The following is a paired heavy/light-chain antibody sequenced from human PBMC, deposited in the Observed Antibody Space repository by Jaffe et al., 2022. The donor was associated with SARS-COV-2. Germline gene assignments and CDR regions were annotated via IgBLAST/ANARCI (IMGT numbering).Light chain of an antibody. CDR2: GNI. CDR3: QSYHSGLSGVV. V-gene: IGLV1-40*01. J-gene: IGLJ2*01. CDR1: TSNIGAGSD. Sequence: QSVLTQPPSVSGAPGQRVTISCSGSTSNIGAGSDVHWYQQLPGTAPKLLIYGNIHRPSGVPDRFSGSKSGTSASLFITGLQPEDEADYYCQSYHSGLSGVVFGGGTKLTVL.
Heavy chain of an antibody. CDR3: ASANDGSGIYGMDV. Sequence: EVQLVESGGGLVKPGRSLRLSCTASGFTFGDYAVNWIRQAPGKGLEWVGFIRSKAYGGTTEYTASVNGRFNISRDDSKNTAYLQMNSLKTEDTALYYCASANDGSGIYGMDVWGQGTTVTVS. CDR2: IRSKAYGGTT. J-gene: IGHJ6*02. V-gene: IGHV3-49*05. CDR1: GFTFGDYA. D-gene: IGHD3-10*01.